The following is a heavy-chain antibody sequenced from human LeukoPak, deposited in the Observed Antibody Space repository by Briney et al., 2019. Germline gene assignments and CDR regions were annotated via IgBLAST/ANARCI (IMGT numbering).Heavy chain of an antibody. D-gene: IGHD3-3*01. Sequence: ASVKVSCKASGYTLTSYYMHWVRQAPGQGLEWMGIINPSGGSTSYAQKFQGRVTMTRDTSTSTVYMELSSLRSEDTAVYYCARDTKGVLRFLEPSGWFDPWGQGTLVTVSS. V-gene: IGHV1-46*01. CDR1: GYTLTSYY. J-gene: IGHJ5*02. CDR3: ARDTKGVLRFLEPSGWFDP. CDR2: INPSGGST.